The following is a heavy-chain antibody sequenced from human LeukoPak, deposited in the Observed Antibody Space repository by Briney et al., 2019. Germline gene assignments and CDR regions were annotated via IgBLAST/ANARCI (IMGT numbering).Heavy chain of an antibody. J-gene: IGHJ4*02. D-gene: IGHD1-26*01. V-gene: IGHV6-1*01. Sequence: SQTLSLTRAISGDSISTYNAAWNWIRQSPSRGLEWLGRTYYRSKWYNEYAVSVIGRVTINPDISNNQFSLQLSSVTPEDTAVYYCARGVGATHLVYYFDFWGQGTLVTVSS. CDR2: TYYRSKWYN. CDR3: ARGVGATHLVYYFDF. CDR1: GDSISTYNAA.